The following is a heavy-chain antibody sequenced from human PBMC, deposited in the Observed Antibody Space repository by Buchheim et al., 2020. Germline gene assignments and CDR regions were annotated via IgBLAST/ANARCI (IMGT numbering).Heavy chain of an antibody. CDR1: GGSISSGSYY. CDR2: IYTSGST. CDR3: ASYYVGIFHYGMDV. D-gene: IGHD3-16*01. V-gene: IGHV4-61*02. Sequence: QVQLQESGPGLVKPSQTLSLTCTVSGGSISSGSYYWSWIRQPAGKGLEWIGRIYTSGSTNYNPSLKSRVTISVDTSKNQFSLKLSSVTAADTAVYYCASYYVGIFHYGMDVWGQGTT. J-gene: IGHJ6*02.